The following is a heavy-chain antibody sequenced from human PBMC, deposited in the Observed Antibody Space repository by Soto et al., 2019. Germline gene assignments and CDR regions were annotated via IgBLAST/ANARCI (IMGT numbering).Heavy chain of an antibody. CDR3: ARESFDWYLWFDP. CDR2: IFSNDEK. CDR1: GFSLSNARMG. V-gene: IGHV2-26*01. D-gene: IGHD3-9*01. Sequence: SGPTLVNPTETLTLTCTASGFSLSNARMGVSWIRQPPGKALEWLAHIFSNDEKSCSTSLKSRLTISKDTSKSQVVLTMTNMDPVDTATYYCARESFDWYLWFDPWGQGTLVTVSS. J-gene: IGHJ5*02.